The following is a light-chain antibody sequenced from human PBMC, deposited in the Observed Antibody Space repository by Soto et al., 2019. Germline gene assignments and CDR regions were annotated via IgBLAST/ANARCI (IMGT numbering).Light chain of an antibody. V-gene: IGKV3-15*01. CDR1: QSISSS. CDR2: GAS. CDR3: QQYYDWPPT. J-gene: IGKJ1*01. Sequence: EIVMTQSPATLSVSPGERATLSCRAGQSISSSLAWYQQKPGQAPRLLIHGASTRATSNPGRFSGSGSGAEFTLTISSLQSEDFALYYCQQYYDWPPTFGQGTKVDIK.